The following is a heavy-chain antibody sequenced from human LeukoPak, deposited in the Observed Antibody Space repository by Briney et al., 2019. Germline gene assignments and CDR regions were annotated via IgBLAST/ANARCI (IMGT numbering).Heavy chain of an antibody. J-gene: IGHJ6*02. D-gene: IGHD6-13*01. CDR1: GGTFSSYA. CDR3: ARAKIAAAAIPGYYYYGMDV. CDR2: IIPILGIA. V-gene: IGHV1-69*04. Sequence: GASVKVSCKASGGTFSSYAISWVRQAPGQGLEWMGRIIPILGIANYAQKFQGRVTITADKSTSTAYMELSSLRYEDTAVYYCARAKIAAAAIPGYYYYGMDVWGQGTTVTVSS.